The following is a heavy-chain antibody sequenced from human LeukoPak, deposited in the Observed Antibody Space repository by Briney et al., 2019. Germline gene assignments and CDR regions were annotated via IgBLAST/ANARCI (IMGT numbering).Heavy chain of an antibody. J-gene: IGHJ1*01. CDR2: INHSGST. Sequence: PSETLSLTCAVYGGSFSGYYWSWIRQPPGKGLEWIGEINHSGSTNYNPSLKSRVTISVDTSKNQFSLKLSSVTAADTAVYYCATTSYYYDSSGPEASEYFQHWGQGTLVTVSS. CDR3: ATTSYYYDSSGPEASEYFQH. CDR1: GGSFSGYY. V-gene: IGHV4-34*01. D-gene: IGHD3-22*01.